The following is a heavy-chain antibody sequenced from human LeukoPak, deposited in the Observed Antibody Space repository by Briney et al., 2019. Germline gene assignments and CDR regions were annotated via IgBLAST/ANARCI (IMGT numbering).Heavy chain of an antibody. J-gene: IGHJ4*02. V-gene: IGHV4-34*01. Sequence: PSETLSLTCAVYGGSFSGYYWSWIRQPPGKGLGWIGEINHSGSTNYNPSLKSRVTISVDTSKNQFSLKLSSVTATDTAMYYCARQTGSGLFTLPGGQGTLVTVSS. CDR1: GGSFSGYY. CDR3: ARQTGSGLFTLP. CDR2: INHSGST. D-gene: IGHD3/OR15-3a*01.